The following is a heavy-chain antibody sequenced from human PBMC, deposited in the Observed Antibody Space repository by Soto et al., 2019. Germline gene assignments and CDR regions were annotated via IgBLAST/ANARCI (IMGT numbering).Heavy chain of an antibody. D-gene: IGHD5-12*01. V-gene: IGHV4-39*01. Sequence: SETLSLTCTVSGASISSSSYSWGWIRQPPGKGLEWIGNIHHSGSTYYNPSLKSRVTISVDTSKDQFSLKLSSVTAADTAVYYCARNPRGYSGYDYYFDYWGQGTLVTVSS. CDR2: IHHSGST. CDR1: GASISSSSYS. CDR3: ARNPRGYSGYDYYFDY. J-gene: IGHJ4*02.